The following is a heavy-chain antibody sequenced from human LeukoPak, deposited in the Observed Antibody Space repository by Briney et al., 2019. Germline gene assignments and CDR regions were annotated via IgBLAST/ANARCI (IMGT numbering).Heavy chain of an antibody. J-gene: IGHJ6*02. D-gene: IGHD3-10*01. Sequence: GGSLRLSCAASGFTFSSYAMHWVRQAPGKGLEWVAVISYDGSNKYYADSVKGRFTISRDNSKNTLYLQMNSLRAEDTAVYYCARDQRRKVRGPVLYYDGMDVWGQGTTVTVSS. CDR2: ISYDGSNK. V-gene: IGHV3-30*04. CDR1: GFTFSSYA. CDR3: ARDQRRKVRGPVLYYDGMDV.